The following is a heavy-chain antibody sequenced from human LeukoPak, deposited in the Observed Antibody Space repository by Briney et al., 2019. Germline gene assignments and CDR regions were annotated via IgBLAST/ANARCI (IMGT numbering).Heavy chain of an antibody. CDR1: GFTFSSYW. V-gene: IGHV3-7*01. J-gene: IGHJ4*02. Sequence: GGSLRLSCAASGFTFSSYWMSWVRQAPGKGLEWVANIKQDGSENYYVDSVKGRSTISRDNAKNSLYLQMNSLRAEDTAVYYCARVADGYSSSYKPFDSWGQGTLVTVSS. CDR2: IKQDGSEN. CDR3: ARVADGYSSSYKPFDS. D-gene: IGHD6-13*01.